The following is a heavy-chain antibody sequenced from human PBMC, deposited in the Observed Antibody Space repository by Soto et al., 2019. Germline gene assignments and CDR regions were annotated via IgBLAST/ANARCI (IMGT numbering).Heavy chain of an antibody. D-gene: IGHD5-12*01. Sequence: PGGSLRLSCAASGFTFSSYSMNWVRQAPGKGLEWVSYISSSSSTIYYADSVKGRFTISRDNAKNSLYLQMNSLRAEDTAVYYCARESGSGFGLANYFDYWGQGTLVTVSS. CDR1: GFTFSSYS. CDR2: ISSSSSTI. V-gene: IGHV3-48*01. J-gene: IGHJ4*02. CDR3: ARESGSGFGLANYFDY.